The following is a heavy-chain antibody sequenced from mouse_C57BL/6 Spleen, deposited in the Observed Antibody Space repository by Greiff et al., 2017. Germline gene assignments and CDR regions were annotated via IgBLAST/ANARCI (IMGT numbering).Heavy chain of an antibody. Sequence: QVQLQQPGAELVMPGASVKLSCKASGYTFTSYWMHWVKQRPGKGLEWIGEIDPSDSSTNSNQKFKGKSTLTVDKSSSTAYVQLSSLTSEDSAFYYCARGEKGYYFDYWGQGTTLTVAS. V-gene: IGHV1-69*01. CDR3: ARGEKGYYFDY. CDR1: GYTFTSYW. J-gene: IGHJ2*01. CDR2: IDPSDSST.